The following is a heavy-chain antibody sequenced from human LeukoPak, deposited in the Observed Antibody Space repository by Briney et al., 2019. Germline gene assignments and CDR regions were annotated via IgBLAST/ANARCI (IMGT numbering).Heavy chain of an antibody. CDR2: IWYDGSNK. CDR1: GFTFSSYG. V-gene: IGHV3-33*06. CDR3: AKDEDARPMYFQD. D-gene: IGHD3-10*02. J-gene: IGHJ1*01. Sequence: GGSLRLSCAASGFTFSSYGMHWVRQAPGKGLEWVAVIWYDGSNKYYADSVKGRFTVSRDNSKNTLYLQMNTLRAEDTAVYYCAKDEDARPMYFQDWGQGTLVTVSS.